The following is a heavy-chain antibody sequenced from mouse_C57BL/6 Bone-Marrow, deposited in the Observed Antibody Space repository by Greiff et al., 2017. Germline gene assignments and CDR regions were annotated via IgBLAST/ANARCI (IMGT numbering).Heavy chain of an antibody. D-gene: IGHD2-12*01. J-gene: IGHJ3*01. V-gene: IGHV2-4*01. CDR3: GKKATSCYSYELAY. CDR1: GFALSSPG. Sequence: QVQLKQSAPGLVQPSQSLSITAKVTGFALSSPGVHSLRQPPGRGLAWLGLLWCGVSADFNAAFISRLRISKDYSKSRVFFRMYSLQADDNAIYYCGKKATSCYSYELAYWGHGSLV. CDR2: LWCGVSA.